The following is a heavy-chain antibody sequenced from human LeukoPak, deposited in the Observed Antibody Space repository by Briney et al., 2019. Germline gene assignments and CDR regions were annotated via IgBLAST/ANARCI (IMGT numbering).Heavy chain of an antibody. CDR2: INSDGGST. D-gene: IGHD3-22*01. CDR3: ARARYYYDSSGHDY. V-gene: IGHV3-74*01. J-gene: IGHJ4*02. Sequence: GSLRLSYAVSGFTFSSNWMHWVHHAPGQWLVHASRINSDGGSTSYADSVKGRFTISRDNAKNTLYLQMNSLRAEDTAVYYCARARYYYDSSGHDYWGQGTPVTVSS. CDR1: GFTFSSNW.